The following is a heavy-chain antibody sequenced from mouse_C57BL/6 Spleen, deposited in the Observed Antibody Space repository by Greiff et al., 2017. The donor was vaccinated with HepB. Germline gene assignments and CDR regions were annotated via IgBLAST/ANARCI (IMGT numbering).Heavy chain of an antibody. Sequence: VQLQQPGTELVKPGASVKLSCKASGYTFTSYWMHWVKQRPGQGLEWIGDITPSNGDTNYNEKFKSKATLTVDKSSSTAYLQLSSLTSEDSAVYYCAGGGDYDGNYAMDYWGQGTSVTVSS. CDR3: AGGGDYDGNYAMDY. J-gene: IGHJ4*01. CDR1: GYTFTSYW. CDR2: ITPSNGDT. D-gene: IGHD2-4*01. V-gene: IGHV1-53*01.